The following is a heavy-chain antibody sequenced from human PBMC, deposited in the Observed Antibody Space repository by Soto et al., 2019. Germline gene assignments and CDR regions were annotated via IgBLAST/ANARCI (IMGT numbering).Heavy chain of an antibody. J-gene: IGHJ4*02. V-gene: IGHV5-51*01. CDR1: GYSFTSYW. CDR3: ARHNEQQLTSFDY. CDR2: IYPGDSDT. D-gene: IGHD6-13*01. Sequence: GESLKISCKGSGYSFTSYWIGWVRQVPGKGLEWMGIIYPGDSDTRYSPSFQGQVTISADKSISTAYLQWSSLKASDTAMYYCARHNEQQLTSFDYWGQGTLVTVSS.